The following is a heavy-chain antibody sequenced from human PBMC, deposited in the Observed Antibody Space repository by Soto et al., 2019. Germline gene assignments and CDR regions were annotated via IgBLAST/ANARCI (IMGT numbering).Heavy chain of an antibody. CDR3: ARDVRDSSGWYPSFDY. V-gene: IGHV3-30-3*01. Sequence: GGSLRLSCAASGFTFSSYAMHWVRQAPGKGLEWVAVISYDGSNKYYADSVKGRFTISRDNSKNTLYLQMNSLRAEDTAVYYCARDVRDSSGWYPSFDYWGQGTLVTVS. CDR1: GFTFSSYA. D-gene: IGHD6-19*01. CDR2: ISYDGSNK. J-gene: IGHJ4*02.